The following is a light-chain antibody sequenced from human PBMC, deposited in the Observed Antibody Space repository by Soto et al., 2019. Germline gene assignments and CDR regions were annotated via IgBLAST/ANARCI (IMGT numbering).Light chain of an antibody. CDR3: GTWDSSLSAGQV. CDR2: DNN. J-gene: IGLJ2*01. V-gene: IGLV1-51*01. CDR1: SSNIGNNY. Sequence: QSVLTQPPSVSAAPGQKVTISCSGGSSNIGNNYVSWYQQLPGTAPKLLIYDNNKRPSGIPDRFSGSKSGTSATLGITGLQTGDEADYYCGTWDSSLSAGQVFGGGTKLTVL.